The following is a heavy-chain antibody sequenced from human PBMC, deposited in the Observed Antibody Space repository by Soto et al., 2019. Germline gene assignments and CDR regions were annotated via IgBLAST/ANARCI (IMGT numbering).Heavy chain of an antibody. V-gene: IGHV4-4*07. Sequence: SETLSLTCTVSGASISGFYWSWIRKSAGKGLEWIGRIYATGTTDYNPSLKSRVMMSVDTSKKQFSLKLRSVTAADTAVYYRVRDGTKTLRDWFDPWGQGISVTVSS. J-gene: IGHJ5*02. CDR2: IYATGTT. D-gene: IGHD1-1*01. CDR1: GASISGFY. CDR3: VRDGTKTLRDWFDP.